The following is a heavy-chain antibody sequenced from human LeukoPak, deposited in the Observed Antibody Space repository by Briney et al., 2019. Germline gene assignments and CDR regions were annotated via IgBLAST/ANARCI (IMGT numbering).Heavy chain of an antibody. V-gene: IGHV1-18*01. Sequence: GASVKVSCKASGYTFTSYGISWVRQAPGQGLEWMGWISAYNGNTNYAQKLQGRVTMTTDTSTSTAYMELRSLRSDDTAVYYCARAYYDILTGYNSGAFDIWGQGTMVTVSS. J-gene: IGHJ3*02. D-gene: IGHD3-9*01. CDR2: ISAYNGNT. CDR1: GYTFTSYG. CDR3: ARAYYDILTGYNSGAFDI.